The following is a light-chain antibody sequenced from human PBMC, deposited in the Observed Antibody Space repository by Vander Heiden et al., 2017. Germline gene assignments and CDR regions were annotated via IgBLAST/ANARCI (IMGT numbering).Light chain of an antibody. V-gene: IGKV1-12*01. CDR2: AAS. CDR3: RQANSFPLT. Sequence: IQMTQYPSSVSASVGDRVAITCRARQDISSRLAWYQQQPARAAKLLMYAASSMQSAVPSRLSGSGSGTDFTITTSSLQPAEFATTYCRQANSFPLTFGGGTKVEIK. J-gene: IGKJ4*01. CDR1: QDISSR.